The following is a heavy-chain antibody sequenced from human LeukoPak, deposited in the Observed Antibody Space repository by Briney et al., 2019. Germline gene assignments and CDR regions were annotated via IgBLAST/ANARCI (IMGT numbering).Heavy chain of an antibody. CDR3: ARVISGGRLRSVYYYYMDV. V-gene: IGHV3-20*04. J-gene: IGHJ6*03. D-gene: IGHD1-20*01. CDR2: NHWNGCRT. Sequence: PGGSLRLSRAASGFTFDDYGMSWARQAPGKGLERVTVNHWNGCRTGYADSVKGRFIISGDNAKTSLYLQMKSLRAEDTALYYCARVISGGRLRSVYYYYMDVWGKGTTVTVSS. CDR1: GFTFDDYG.